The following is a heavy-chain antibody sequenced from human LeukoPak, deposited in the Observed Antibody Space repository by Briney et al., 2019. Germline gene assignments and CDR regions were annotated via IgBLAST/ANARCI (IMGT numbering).Heavy chain of an antibody. CDR1: GYFIRTGYY. CDR2: MYYTGGT. CDR3: ARFAVAGVYYYYMDV. D-gene: IGHD6-19*01. V-gene: IGHV4-38-2*01. J-gene: IGHJ6*03. Sequence: PETLYLTCSVSGYFIRTGYYWGWIRHPPGKGLEWIGSMYYTGGTYNNPSLKSRVTISVDTSKNRLSLNLRSVTAADTAVYYCARFAVAGVYYYYMDVWGKGTTVTVSS.